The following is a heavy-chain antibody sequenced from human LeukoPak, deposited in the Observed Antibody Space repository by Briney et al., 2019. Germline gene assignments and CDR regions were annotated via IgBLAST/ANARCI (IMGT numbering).Heavy chain of an antibody. D-gene: IGHD3-16*02. V-gene: IGHV5-10-1*01. Sequence: GESLKFSCKGSGYSFTSYWISWVRQMPGKGLEWMGRIDPSDSYTNYSPSFQGHVTISADKSISTAYLQWSSLKASVTAMYYCARRGDYVWGSYRMYYFDYWGQGTLVTVSS. CDR1: GYSFTSYW. J-gene: IGHJ4*02. CDR2: IDPSDSYT. CDR3: ARRGDYVWGSYRMYYFDY.